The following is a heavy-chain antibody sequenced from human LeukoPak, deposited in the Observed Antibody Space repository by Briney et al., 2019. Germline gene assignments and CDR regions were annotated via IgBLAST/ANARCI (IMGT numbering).Heavy chain of an antibody. Sequence: GGSLTPSCAASAFTFSSYWMHWVRPAPGKGLVWVSRTNSDGRRTSYADSVKGRFTISRDNAKNTLYLQVNSVRAEDTAVYYCARDPRTYYYDSSGFDYWGQGTLVTVSS. D-gene: IGHD3-22*01. CDR2: TNSDGRRT. V-gene: IGHV3-74*01. CDR3: ARDPRTYYYDSSGFDY. J-gene: IGHJ4*02. CDR1: AFTFSSYW.